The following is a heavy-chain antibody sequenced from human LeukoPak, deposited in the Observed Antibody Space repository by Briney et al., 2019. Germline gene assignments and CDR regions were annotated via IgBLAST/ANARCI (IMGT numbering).Heavy chain of an antibody. CDR2: IYYSGST. D-gene: IGHD1-1*01. CDR1: GDSMSSSHYC. CDR3: ARHAVEAASRWFDP. Sequence: SETLSLTCTVSGDSMSSSHYCWGWIRQPPGKGLEWIGSIYYSGSTYYNPSLKSRVTMSVDTSKKQFSLKLSSVTAADTAVYYCARHAVEAASRWFDPWGQGTLVTVSS. J-gene: IGHJ5*02. V-gene: IGHV4-39*01.